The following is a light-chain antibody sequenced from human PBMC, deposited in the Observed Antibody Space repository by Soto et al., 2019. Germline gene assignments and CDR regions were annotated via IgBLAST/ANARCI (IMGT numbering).Light chain of an antibody. CDR3: QQYDSSPLFT. CDR2: GAS. V-gene: IGKV3-20*01. J-gene: IGKJ3*01. Sequence: EIVLTQSPGTLSLSPGERATLSCRASQSVSSSYLAWYQHKPGQAPRLLIYGASSRATGIPDRFSGSGSGTDFPLTISGLEPEDFAVYYCQQYDSSPLFTFGPGTKVDIK. CDR1: QSVSSSY.